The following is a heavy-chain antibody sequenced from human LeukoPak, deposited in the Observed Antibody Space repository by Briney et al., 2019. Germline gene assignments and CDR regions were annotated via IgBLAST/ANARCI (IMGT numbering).Heavy chain of an antibody. V-gene: IGHV3-23*01. D-gene: IGHD3-3*01. Sequence: PGRFLRLSCAASGFTFNSYAMSWVRQAPGKGLEWVSAISGSGGSTYYADSVKGRFTISRDNSKNTLYLQMNSLRAEDTAVYYCAKSRTYYDFWSGPEFDYWGQGTLVTVSS. CDR3: AKSRTYYDFWSGPEFDY. J-gene: IGHJ4*02. CDR1: GFTFNSYA. CDR2: ISGSGGST.